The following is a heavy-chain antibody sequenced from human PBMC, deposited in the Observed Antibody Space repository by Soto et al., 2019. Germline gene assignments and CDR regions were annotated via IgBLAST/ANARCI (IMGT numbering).Heavy chain of an antibody. CDR3: ARDLQSSYSSYYYYYGIDV. D-gene: IGHD6-13*01. J-gene: IGHJ6*02. CDR1: GFTFSDYY. V-gene: IGHV3-11*06. CDR2: ISSSSSYT. Sequence: EGSLRLSCAASGFTFSDYYMSWIRQAPGKGLEWVSYISSSSSYTNYADSVKGRFTISRDNAKNSLYLQMNSLRAEDTAVYYCARDLQSSYSSYYYYYGIDVWGQGTTVTVSS.